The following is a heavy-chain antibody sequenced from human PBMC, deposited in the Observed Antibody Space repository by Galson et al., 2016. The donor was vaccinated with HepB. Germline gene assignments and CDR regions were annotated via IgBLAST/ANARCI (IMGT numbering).Heavy chain of an antibody. Sequence: SLRRSCAASGFSFSNSGMSWDRQAPGRGLEWVSGITHSGDATHYADFVRVRFTISRDNSKNTLYLQMNSLRAEDTAVYYCATGAEQWLVPGYFDYWGQGTLVTVSS. CDR2: ITHSGDAT. J-gene: IGHJ4*02. D-gene: IGHD6-19*01. CDR3: ATGAEQWLVPGYFDY. V-gene: IGHV3-23*01. CDR1: GFSFSNSG.